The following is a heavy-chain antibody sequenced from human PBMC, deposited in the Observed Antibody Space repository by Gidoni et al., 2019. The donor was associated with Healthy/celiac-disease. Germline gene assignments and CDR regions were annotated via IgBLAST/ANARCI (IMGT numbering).Heavy chain of an antibody. V-gene: IGHV4-34*01. Sequence: QVQLQQWGAGLLKPSETLSLTCAVYGGSFSGYYWSWIRQPPGKGLEWIGEINHSGSTNYNPSLKRRVTISVDTSKNQFSLKLSSVTAADTAVYYCARGQRFRYYYYYMDVWGKGTTVTVSS. D-gene: IGHD3-3*01. CDR1: GGSFSGYY. CDR3: ARGQRFRYYYYYMDV. CDR2: INHSGST. J-gene: IGHJ6*03.